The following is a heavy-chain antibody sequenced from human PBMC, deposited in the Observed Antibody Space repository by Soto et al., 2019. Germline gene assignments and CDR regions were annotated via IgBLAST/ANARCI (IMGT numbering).Heavy chain of an antibody. CDR3: AHRPSYCSGGSCYSGFDY. CDR1: GFSLSTSGVG. CDR2: IYWDDDK. J-gene: IGHJ4*02. Sequence: QITLTESGPTLVKPTQTLTLTCTFSGFSLSTSGVGVGWIRQPPGKALEWLALIYWDDDKRYSPSLKSRLTITKDTSKNQVVLTMTNMDPVDTATYYCAHRPSYCSGGSCYSGFDYWGQGTLVTVSS. D-gene: IGHD2-15*01. V-gene: IGHV2-5*02.